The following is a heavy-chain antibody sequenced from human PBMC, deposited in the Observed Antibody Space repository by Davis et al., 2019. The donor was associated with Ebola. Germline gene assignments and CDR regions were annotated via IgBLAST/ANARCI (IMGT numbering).Heavy chain of an antibody. J-gene: IGHJ4*02. CDR1: GFTVSSNY. Sequence: GESLKISCAASGFTVSSNYMSWVRPAPGKGLEWVSVISSGGSTYYADSVKGRFTISRDNSKNTLYLQMNSLRAEDTAVYYCAKDEYSSSLGEYWGQGTLVTVSS. CDR2: ISSGGST. V-gene: IGHV3-66*02. CDR3: AKDEYSSSLGEY. D-gene: IGHD6-6*01.